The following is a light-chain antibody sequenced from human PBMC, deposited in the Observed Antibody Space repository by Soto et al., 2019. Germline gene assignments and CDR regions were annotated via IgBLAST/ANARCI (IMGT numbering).Light chain of an antibody. V-gene: IGKV3-15*01. CDR3: QQYYSIPFT. CDR1: QSVRSN. J-gene: IGKJ2*01. CDR2: GAS. Sequence: EIVMTQSPATLSVSPGEGVTLSCRAGQSVRSNLAWYQQKPGQAPRLLIYGASTRATGIPARFSGSGSGTEFTLSISSLQAEDVAVYYCQQYYSIPFTFGQGTKLEI.